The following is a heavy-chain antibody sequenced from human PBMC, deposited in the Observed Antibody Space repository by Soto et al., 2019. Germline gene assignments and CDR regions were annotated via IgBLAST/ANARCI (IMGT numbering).Heavy chain of an antibody. J-gene: IGHJ4*02. CDR3: ARKKMTRLFEY. V-gene: IGHV4-34*01. CDR1: GRSFSGYY. CDR2: INHSGST. Sequence: PSDTLSLTCAVDGRSFSGYYWTWIRQPPGTGLEWIGEINHSGSTNYNPSLKSRDTISVDTSKNQFPLKLTSVTAADTAVYYCARKKMTRLFEYWGQGTLATVCS.